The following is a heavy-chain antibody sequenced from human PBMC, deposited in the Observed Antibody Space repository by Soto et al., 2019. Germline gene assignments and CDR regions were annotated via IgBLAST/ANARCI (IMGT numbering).Heavy chain of an antibody. CDR1: GFTISNFW. CDR3: ARAGTGTPDY. V-gene: IGHV3-7*01. J-gene: IGHJ4*02. CDR2: IKQDGSEK. D-gene: IGHD1-7*01. Sequence: EVQLVESGGGLVQPGGSLRLSCATSGFTISNFWMTWVRQAPGKGLEWVANIKQDGSEKYYVDSVKGRFTISRDNAKNSLYLQMNSLRAEDTAVYYCARAGTGTPDYWGQGTLVTVSS.